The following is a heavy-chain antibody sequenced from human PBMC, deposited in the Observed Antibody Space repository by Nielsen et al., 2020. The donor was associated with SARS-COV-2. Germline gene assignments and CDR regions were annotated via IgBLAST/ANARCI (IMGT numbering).Heavy chain of an antibody. D-gene: IGHD2-2*01. CDR1: GFTFSSYG. V-gene: IGHV3-21*01. J-gene: IGHJ4*02. CDR2: ISSSSSYI. CDR3: ARDSPSTSCPDY. Sequence: GGSLRLSCAASGFTFSSYGMHWVRQAPGKGLEWVSSISSSSSYIYYADSVKGRFTISRDNAKNSLCLQMNSLRAEDTAVYYCARDSPSTSCPDYWGQGTLVTVSS.